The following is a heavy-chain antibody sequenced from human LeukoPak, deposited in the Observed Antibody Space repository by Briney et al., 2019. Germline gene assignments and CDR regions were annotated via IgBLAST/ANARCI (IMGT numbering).Heavy chain of an antibody. CDR2: INHSGST. V-gene: IGHV4-34*01. Sequence: SETLSLTCAVYGGSFSGYYWSWIRQPPGKGLEWIGEINHSGSTNYNPSLKSRVTISVDTSKNQFSLKLSSVTAADTAVYYCARDVRYFDCLLPPENWFDPWGQGTLVTVSS. CDR3: ARDVRYFDCLLPPENWFDP. J-gene: IGHJ5*02. CDR1: GGSFSGYY. D-gene: IGHD3-9*01.